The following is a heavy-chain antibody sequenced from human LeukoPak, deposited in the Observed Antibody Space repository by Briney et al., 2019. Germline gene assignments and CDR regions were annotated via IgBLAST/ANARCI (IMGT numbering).Heavy chain of an antibody. Sequence: NPGGSLRLSCAASGFTFSTYSMNWVRQAPGKGLEWVSSISSGSSYIYYADSVKGRFTISRDDAKNSLYLQMNSLRAEDTAVYYCARYCSSSRCLYYYHMDVWGKGTTVTVSS. CDR3: ARYCSSSRCLYYYHMDV. J-gene: IGHJ6*03. V-gene: IGHV3-21*01. CDR2: ISSGSSYI. CDR1: GFTFSTYS. D-gene: IGHD2-2*01.